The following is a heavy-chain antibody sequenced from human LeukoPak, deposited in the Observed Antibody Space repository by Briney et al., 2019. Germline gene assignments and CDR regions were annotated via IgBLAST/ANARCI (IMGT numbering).Heavy chain of an antibody. V-gene: IGHV4-39*07. CDR1: GGSISSSSYY. D-gene: IGHD6-13*01. J-gene: IGHJ4*02. CDR3: ARSSSWYVYYFDY. CDR2: IYYSGST. Sequence: SETLSLTCTVSGGSISSSSYYWGWIRQPPGKGLEWIGSIYYSGSTYYNPSLKSRVTISVDTSKNQFSLKLNSVTAADTALYYCARSSSWYVYYFDYWGQGTLVTVSS.